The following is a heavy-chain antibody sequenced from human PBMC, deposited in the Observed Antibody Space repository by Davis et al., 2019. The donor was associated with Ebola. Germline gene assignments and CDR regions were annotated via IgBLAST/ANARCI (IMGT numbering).Heavy chain of an antibody. CDR1: GGSISTHY. D-gene: IGHD1-1*01. CDR2: IYYSGST. CDR3: ARGGYGRSYFDY. Sequence: SETLSLTCTVSGGSISTHYWSWIRQPPGKGLEWIGYIYYSGSTTYNPSLRSRVTISVDTSKTQFSLKLSSVTAADTAVYYCARGGYGRSYFDYWGQGTLVTVSS. J-gene: IGHJ4*02. V-gene: IGHV4-59*11.